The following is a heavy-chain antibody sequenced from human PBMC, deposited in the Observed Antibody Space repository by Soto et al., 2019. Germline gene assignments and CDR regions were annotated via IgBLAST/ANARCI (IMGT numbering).Heavy chain of an antibody. CDR1: GGSISNNHYY. D-gene: IGHD5-18*01. CDR3: ARGLSSDTVDS. V-gene: IGHV4-30-4*01. CDR2: IFDSGST. J-gene: IGHJ4*02. Sequence: QGQLQESGPGLVKPSQTLSLAGTVSGGSISNNHYYWSWIRQPPGKGLEWIGHIFDSGSTFNNPSLNSRVAISIDTSKNQFSLKLRSVTAADTAVYYCARGLSSDTVDSWGQGTLVTVSS.